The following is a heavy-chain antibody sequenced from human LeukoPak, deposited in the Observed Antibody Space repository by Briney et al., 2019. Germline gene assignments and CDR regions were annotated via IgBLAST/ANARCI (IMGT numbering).Heavy chain of an antibody. CDR3: AKDYDILTGYQDYFDY. V-gene: IGHV3-23*01. Sequence: GGSLRLSCAASGFTFSSYAMSWVRQAPGKGLEWGSAISGSGGSTYYADSVKGRFAISRDNSKNTLSLQMKILRAEDTAVYYCAKDYDILTGYQDYFDYWGQGTLVTVSS. CDR1: GFTFSSYA. J-gene: IGHJ4*02. CDR2: ISGSGGST. D-gene: IGHD3-9*01.